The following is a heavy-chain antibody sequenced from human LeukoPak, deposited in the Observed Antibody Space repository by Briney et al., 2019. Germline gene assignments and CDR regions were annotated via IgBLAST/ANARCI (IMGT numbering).Heavy chain of an antibody. Sequence: SETLSLTCAVYGGSFSGYYWSWIRQPPGKGLEWIGEINHSGSTNYNPSLKSRVTISVDTSKNQFSLKLSSVTAADTAVYYCARGDIVVVPAAPGVFWFDPWGQGTLVTVSS. CDR2: INHSGST. D-gene: IGHD2-2*01. V-gene: IGHV4-34*01. J-gene: IGHJ5*02. CDR1: GGSFSGYY. CDR3: ARGDIVVVPAAPGVFWFDP.